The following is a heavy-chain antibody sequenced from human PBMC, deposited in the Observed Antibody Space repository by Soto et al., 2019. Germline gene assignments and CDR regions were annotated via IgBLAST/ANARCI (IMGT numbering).Heavy chain of an antibody. CDR2: ISYDGSNK. Sequence: GGSLRLSCAASGFTFSSYGMHWVRQAPGKGLEWVAVISYDGSNKYYADSVKGRFTISRDNSKNTLYLQMNSLRAEDTAVYYCAKDGPVYYDILTGPLPTGDWFDPWGQGTLVTVSS. CDR3: AKDGPVYYDILTGPLPTGDWFDP. V-gene: IGHV3-30*18. CDR1: GFTFSSYG. J-gene: IGHJ5*02. D-gene: IGHD3-9*01.